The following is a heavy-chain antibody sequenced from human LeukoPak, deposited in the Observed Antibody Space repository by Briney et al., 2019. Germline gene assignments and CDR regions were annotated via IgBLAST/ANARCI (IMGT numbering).Heavy chain of an antibody. D-gene: IGHD3-3*01. Sequence: GGSLRLSCAASGFTFSSYAMNWARQAPGKGLEWVSAISGSGGGTYYADSVKGRFTISRDNAKNTLYLQMNSLRAEDTAVYYCAKDVTMTPYYFDYWGQGTLVTVSS. CDR2: ISGSGGGT. V-gene: IGHV3-23*01. CDR1: GFTFSSYA. CDR3: AKDVTMTPYYFDY. J-gene: IGHJ4*02.